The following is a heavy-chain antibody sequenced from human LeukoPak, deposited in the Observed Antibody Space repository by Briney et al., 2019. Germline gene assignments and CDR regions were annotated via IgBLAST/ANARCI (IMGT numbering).Heavy chain of an antibody. J-gene: IGHJ4*02. CDR1: GYSLTSYR. V-gene: IGHV5-51*01. Sequence: GESLKISWKGPGYSLTSYRFGWERQMPGKGLEWMGIIYPGDSDTRYSPSFQGQVTISADKSISTAYLQWSRLKASDTAMYYCARLIGFIVGSPQTDSFDCWGRGTLVTVSS. CDR3: ARLIGFIVGSPQTDSFDC. D-gene: IGHD1-26*01. CDR2: IYPGDSDT.